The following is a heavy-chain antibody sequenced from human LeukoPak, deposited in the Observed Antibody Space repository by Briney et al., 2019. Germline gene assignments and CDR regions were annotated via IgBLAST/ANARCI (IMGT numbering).Heavy chain of an antibody. CDR3: VRQQTPHGNFDY. CDR1: GFTFRNYV. Sequence: GGSLRLSCAASGFTFRNYVIHWVRQAPGRGLEWVAVTSSDLNVKLYADSVKGRFTISRENAKNSLSLQMNSLRAEDTAVYYCVRQQTPHGNFDYWGQGTLVTVSS. V-gene: IGHV3-30*14. CDR2: TSSDLNVK. J-gene: IGHJ4*02. D-gene: IGHD1-26*01.